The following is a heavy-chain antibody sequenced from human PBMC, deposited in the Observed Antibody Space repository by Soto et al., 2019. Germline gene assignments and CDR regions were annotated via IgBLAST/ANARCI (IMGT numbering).Heavy chain of an antibody. CDR2: IYYSGST. Sequence: SESLSISCAVCGGSVRSGSYYGTWIQQPPGKGLEWIGYIYYSGSTNYNPSLKSRVTISVDTSKNQFSLKLSSVTAADTAVYYCARDHGSSRPEGWFDPWGQGTLVTVSS. D-gene: IGHD6-6*01. CDR1: GGSVRSGSYY. CDR3: ARDHGSSRPEGWFDP. V-gene: IGHV4-61*01. J-gene: IGHJ5*02.